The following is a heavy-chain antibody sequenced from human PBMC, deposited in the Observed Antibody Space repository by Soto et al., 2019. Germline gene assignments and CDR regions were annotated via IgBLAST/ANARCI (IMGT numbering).Heavy chain of an antibody. D-gene: IGHD2-15*01. V-gene: IGHV3-30*04. CDR3: VRDTAYCSGGTCYSSHDMDV. CDR2: ISYDGRNK. J-gene: IGHJ6*02. Sequence: VGSLRLSCAASGFTFSSYAMHWVRQAPGKGLEWVAVISYDGRNKYYADSVKGRFTISRDNSKNTLYLEMNSLRVEDTAVYHCVRDTAYCSGGTCYSSHDMDVWGQGTTVTVSS. CDR1: GFTFSSYA.